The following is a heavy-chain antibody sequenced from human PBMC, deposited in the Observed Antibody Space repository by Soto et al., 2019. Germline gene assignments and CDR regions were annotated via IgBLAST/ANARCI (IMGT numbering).Heavy chain of an antibody. Sequence: GGSLRLSCAASGFTFSSYAMSWVRQAPGKGLEWVSAISGSGGSTYYADSVKGRFTISRDNSKNTLYLQMNSLRAEDTAVYYCAKDGGGITGAIDYFDYWGQGTLVTVSS. CDR2: ISGSGGST. J-gene: IGHJ4*02. CDR3: AKDGGGITGAIDYFDY. V-gene: IGHV3-23*01. D-gene: IGHD1-20*01. CDR1: GFTFSSYA.